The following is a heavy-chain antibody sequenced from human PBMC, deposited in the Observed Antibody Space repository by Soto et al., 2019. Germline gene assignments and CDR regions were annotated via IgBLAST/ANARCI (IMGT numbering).Heavy chain of an antibody. CDR1: GGSISSGPYS. CDR2: FHYNERT. V-gene: IGHV4-39*02. CDR3: ARGDIRVGGYYYYGMDV. J-gene: IGHJ6*02. Sequence: PSETLSLTCSVSGGSISSGPYSWGWIRQPPGAGLEWIGTFHYNERTFYNPPLEGRFTISRDNAKNSLYLQMNSLRAEDTAVYYCARGDIRVGGYYYYGMDVWGQGTTVTVSS. D-gene: IGHD3-16*01.